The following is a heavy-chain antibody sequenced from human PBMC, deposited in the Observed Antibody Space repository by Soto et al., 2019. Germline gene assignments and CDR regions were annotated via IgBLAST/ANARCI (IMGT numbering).Heavy chain of an antibody. CDR1: GGTFGSYG. CDR3: ARDSPYGGDYWDWFVR. Sequence: QVQLVQSGAEVKKPGSSVKVSGKASGGTFGSYGISWVRQAPGQGLEWMGGIIPIFGTINYAQKFQGRVTITADESTTTAYMELNSLTSEDTDVYYCARDSPYGGDYWDWFVRWGQGTLVTVSS. V-gene: IGHV1-69*01. CDR2: IIPIFGTI. J-gene: IGHJ5*02. D-gene: IGHD2-8*02.